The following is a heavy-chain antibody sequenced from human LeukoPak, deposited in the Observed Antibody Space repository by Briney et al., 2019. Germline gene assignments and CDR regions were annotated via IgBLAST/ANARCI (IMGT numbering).Heavy chain of an antibody. Sequence: SETLSLTCAVYGGSFSGYYWSWIRQPPGKGLEWIGEINHSGSTNYNPFLKSRVTISVDTSKNQYSLKLSSVTAADTAVYYCARGSKRVNYDFWSGSVPGAFDIWGQGTMVTVSS. V-gene: IGHV4-34*01. D-gene: IGHD3-3*01. CDR3: ARGSKRVNYDFWSGSVPGAFDI. J-gene: IGHJ3*02. CDR2: INHSGST. CDR1: GGSFSGYY.